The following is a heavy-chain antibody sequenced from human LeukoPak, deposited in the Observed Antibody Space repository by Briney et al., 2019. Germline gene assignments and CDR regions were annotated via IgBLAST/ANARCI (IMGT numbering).Heavy chain of an antibody. D-gene: IGHD3-10*01. Sequence: GGSLRLSCAASGFTFSDYYMSWIRQAPGKGLEWVSYISSSGSTIYYADSVKGRFTISRDNAKNSLYLQMNSLRAEDTAVYYCARDGNRRLYYYGSGSYYQNWFDPWGQGTLVTVSS. J-gene: IGHJ5*02. CDR3: ARDGNRRLYYYGSGSYYQNWFDP. V-gene: IGHV3-11*01. CDR2: ISSSGSTI. CDR1: GFTFSDYY.